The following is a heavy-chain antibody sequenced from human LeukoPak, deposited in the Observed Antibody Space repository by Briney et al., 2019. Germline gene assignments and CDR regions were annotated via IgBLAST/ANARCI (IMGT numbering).Heavy chain of an antibody. V-gene: IGHV1-69*04. CDR3: ARDRASSDFDY. CDR1: GGTSSSYA. J-gene: IGHJ4*02. CDR2: IIPILGIA. Sequence: SVKVSCKASGGTSSSYAISWVRQAPGQGLEWMGRIIPILGIANYAQKFQGRVTITADKSTSTAYMELSSLRSEDTAVYYCARDRASSDFDYWGQGTLVTVSS. D-gene: IGHD6-25*01.